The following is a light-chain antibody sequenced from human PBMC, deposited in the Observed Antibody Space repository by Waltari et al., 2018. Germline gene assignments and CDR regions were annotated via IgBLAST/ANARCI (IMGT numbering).Light chain of an antibody. CDR2: DAS. J-gene: IGKJ4*01. V-gene: IGKV1-33*01. Sequence: DIQMTQSPSSLSASVGDRVTITCQASQDISNYLNWFRQKPGKAPKLLIYDASNLKTGVPSRFTGSGSGTDFTLTISNLQPEDIGTYYCQQSDKVPLAFGGGTKVEIK. CDR3: QQSDKVPLA. CDR1: QDISNY.